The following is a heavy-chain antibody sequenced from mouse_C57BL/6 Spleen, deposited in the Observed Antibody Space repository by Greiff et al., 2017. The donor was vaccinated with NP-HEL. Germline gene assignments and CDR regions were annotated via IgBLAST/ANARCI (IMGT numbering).Heavy chain of an antibody. CDR1: GFSLSTFGMG. J-gene: IGHJ1*03. V-gene: IGHV8-8*01. CDR2: IWWDDDK. CDR3: ARIYYDYSYWYFDV. Sequence: ESGPGILQPSQTLSLTCSFSGFSLSTFGMGVGWIRQPSGKGLEWLAHIWWDDDKYYNPALKSRLTISKDTSKNQVFLKIANVDTADTATYYCARIYYDYSYWYFDVWGTGTTVTVSS. D-gene: IGHD2-4*01.